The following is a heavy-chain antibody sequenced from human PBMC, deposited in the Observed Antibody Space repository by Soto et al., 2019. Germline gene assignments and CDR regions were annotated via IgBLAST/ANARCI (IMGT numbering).Heavy chain of an antibody. Sequence: QVQLAQSGAEVKKLGASVKVSCKASGYTFSDYYMHWVRQAHGQGLEWMGWINPDSGGTKYTQKFQGRVTMTRDKAISTAYMELSGLRSDDTAGYYCTSKVRDYNFDYWGQGTLVTVSS. CDR1: GYTFSDYY. CDR3: TSKVRDYNFDY. J-gene: IGHJ4*02. D-gene: IGHD4-17*01. CDR2: INPDSGGT. V-gene: IGHV1-2*02.